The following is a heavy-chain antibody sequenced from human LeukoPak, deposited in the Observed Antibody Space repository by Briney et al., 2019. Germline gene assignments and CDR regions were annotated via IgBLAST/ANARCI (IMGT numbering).Heavy chain of an antibody. J-gene: IGHJ4*02. CDR2: TYYRSKWYN. CDR3: VRELVPVPNNYGFDY. D-gene: IGHD1/OR15-1a*01. V-gene: IGHV6-1*01. CDR1: GDSVSSNSAA. Sequence: SQTLSLTCAISGDSVSSNSAAWNWIRQSPSRGLEWLGRTYYRSKWYNDYAVSVKSRITINPDTSKNQLSLQLNSVTPEDTAVYYCVRELVPVPNNYGFDYWGQGTLVTVSS.